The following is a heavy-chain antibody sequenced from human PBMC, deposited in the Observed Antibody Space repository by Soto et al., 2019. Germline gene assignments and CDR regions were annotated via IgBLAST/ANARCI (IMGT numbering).Heavy chain of an antibody. CDR1: GFTFSSYA. V-gene: IGHV3-23*01. D-gene: IGHD6-13*01. J-gene: IGHJ4*02. CDR2: ISGSGGST. Sequence: GWSLRLSCAASGFTFSSYAMSLVRQAPGKGLEWVSAISGSGGSTYYADSVKGRFTISRDNSKNTLYLQMNSLRAEDTAVYYCAKVGNIGIAADIYFECWGEGTLVTVS. CDR3: AKVGNIGIAADIYFEC.